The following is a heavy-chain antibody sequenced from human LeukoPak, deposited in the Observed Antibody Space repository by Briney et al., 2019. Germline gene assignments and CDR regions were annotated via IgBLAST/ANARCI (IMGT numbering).Heavy chain of an antibody. D-gene: IGHD3-22*01. J-gene: IGHJ3*02. CDR3: ARDFLSYDGSENHFEDTFDI. Sequence: ASVKVSCKASGYSFDRYGISWVRQAPGQGLEWLGWIGAFNGNTNYAQNLQGRVTMIADTSTTTAYMELRSLSSDDTAAYYCARDFLSYDGSENHFEDTFDIWGQGTMVTVSS. V-gene: IGHV1-18*01. CDR1: GYSFDRYG. CDR2: IGAFNGNT.